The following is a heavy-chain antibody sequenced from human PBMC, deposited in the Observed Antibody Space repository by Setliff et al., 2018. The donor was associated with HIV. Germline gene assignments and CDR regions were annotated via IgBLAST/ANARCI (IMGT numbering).Heavy chain of an antibody. CDR3: ARVVGVAPYYYMDV. V-gene: IGHV3-33*01. J-gene: IGHJ6*03. D-gene: IGHD2-15*01. Sequence: PGGSLRLSCAASGFTFSAYAMHWVRQAPGKGLEWVAFIWYDGSSKYYADSVKGRFTISGDTSKDTLYLQMNSLRAEDTAVYYCARVVGVAPYYYMDVWGKGTTVTVSS. CDR1: GFTFSAYA. CDR2: IWYDGSSK.